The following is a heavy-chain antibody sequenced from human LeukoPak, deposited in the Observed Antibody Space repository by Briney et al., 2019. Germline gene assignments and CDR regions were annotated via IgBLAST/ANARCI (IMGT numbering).Heavy chain of an antibody. D-gene: IGHD3-10*01. Sequence: GGSLRLSCAASGFTFGTYAMNWVRQAPGKGLEWVSTISGSGHNTYYADSVKGRLSVSRDNSRNTLYLQMDSLRAEDTAVYYCANSRGYGSGNLWGQGTLVTVSS. CDR1: GFTFGTYA. CDR3: ANSRGYGSGNL. CDR2: ISGSGHNT. J-gene: IGHJ4*02. V-gene: IGHV3-23*01.